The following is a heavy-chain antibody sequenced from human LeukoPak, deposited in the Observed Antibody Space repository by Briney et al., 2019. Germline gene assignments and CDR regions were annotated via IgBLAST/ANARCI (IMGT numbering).Heavy chain of an antibody. V-gene: IGHV4-59*01. CDR2: MQSTGNS. Sequence: PSETVSLTCSVSGDSISTYHWNWIRKPPGKGLEWIGYMQSTGNSKYNPSLRSRVNMFVDTSKNQAALILSSVTAADTAVYYCARDKQHSYGRYFDYWGQGALVTVSS. D-gene: IGHD3-16*01. CDR3: ARDKQHSYGRYFDY. CDR1: GDSISTYH. J-gene: IGHJ4*02.